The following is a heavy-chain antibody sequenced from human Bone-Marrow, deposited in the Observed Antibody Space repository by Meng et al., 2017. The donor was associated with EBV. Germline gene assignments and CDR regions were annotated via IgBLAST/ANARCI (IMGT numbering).Heavy chain of an antibody. V-gene: IGHV1-69*06. CDR1: GGALNNYA. CDR2: IIPIFVTP. CDR3: ARVKGLGATLGYYFDF. Sequence: HVQLEQSGAEVKKPGSSLKVSCKASGGALNNYAISWVRQAPGQGLEWMGGIIPIFVTPNYARKFQGRVTITADKSTSTSYMELSSLRSDDTAVYYCARVKGLGATLGYYFDFWGQGTLVTVSS. J-gene: IGHJ4*02. D-gene: IGHD1-26*01.